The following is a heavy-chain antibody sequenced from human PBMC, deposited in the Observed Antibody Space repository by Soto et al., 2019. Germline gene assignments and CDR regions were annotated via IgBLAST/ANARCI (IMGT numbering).Heavy chain of an antibody. CDR3: ASGYLAEALDYGDYDPPLDY. J-gene: IGHJ4*02. CDR2: ISYDGSNK. D-gene: IGHD4-17*01. V-gene: IGHV3-30-3*01. CDR1: GFTFSSYA. Sequence: QVQLVESGGGVVQPGRSLRLSCAASGFTFSSYAMHWVRQAPGKGLEWVAVISYDGSNKYYADSVKGRFTISRDNSKNTLYLQMNSLRAEDTAVYYCASGYLAEALDYGDYDPPLDYWGQGTLVTVSS.